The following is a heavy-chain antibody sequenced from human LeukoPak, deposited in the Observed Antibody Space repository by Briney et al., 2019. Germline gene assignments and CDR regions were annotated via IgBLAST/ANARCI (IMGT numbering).Heavy chain of an antibody. CDR3: AKGPRFTMIVLCLG. V-gene: IGHV3-21*01. J-gene: IGHJ4*02. CDR2: ISSSSSYI. D-gene: IGHD3-22*01. CDR1: GFTFSSYS. Sequence: PGGSLRPSCAASGFTFSSYSMNWVRQAPGKGLEWVSSISSSSSYIYYADSVKGRFTISRDNAKNSLYLQMNSLRAEDTAVYYCAKGPRFTMIVLCLGWGQGTLVTVSS.